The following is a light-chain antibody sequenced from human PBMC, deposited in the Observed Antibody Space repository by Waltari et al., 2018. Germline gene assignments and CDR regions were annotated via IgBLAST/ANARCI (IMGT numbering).Light chain of an antibody. J-gene: IGKJ2*03. Sequence: EIVMTQSPATLSLSLGERATLSCRDSQSVSSSLAWYQQIPGQAPRLLIYGASSRASGIPDRLSGSGSGKEFTLTISSLEPEDVAVYYCQQNSNCPYSFGQGTKVEIK. CDR3: QQNSNCPYS. CDR1: QSVSSS. V-gene: IGKV3D-15*01. CDR2: GAS.